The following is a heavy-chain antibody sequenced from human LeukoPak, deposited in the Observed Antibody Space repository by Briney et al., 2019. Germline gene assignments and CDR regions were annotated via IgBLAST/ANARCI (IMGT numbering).Heavy chain of an antibody. D-gene: IGHD3-10*01. CDR1: GYTFTSYY. Sequence: EASVKVSCKASGYTFTSYYMHWVRQAPGQGLEWMGIINPSGGSTSYAQKFQGRVTMTRDMSTSTVYMELSSLRSEDTAVYYCARQKGRMVRGVIHYYYYMDVWDKGTTVTVSS. V-gene: IGHV1-46*01. CDR3: ARQKGRMVRGVIHYYYYMDV. J-gene: IGHJ6*03. CDR2: INPSGGST.